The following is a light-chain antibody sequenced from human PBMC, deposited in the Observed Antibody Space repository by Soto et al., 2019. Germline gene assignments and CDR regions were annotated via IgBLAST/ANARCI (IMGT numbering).Light chain of an antibody. CDR2: LNSDGSH. Sequence: QLVLTQSPSASASLGASVKLTCTLSSGHSSYAIAWHQQQPEKGPRFLMKLNSDGSHSKGAGISDRFSGSSSGAERDLTISSLQSEDEADYYCQTWGGDSVMFGGGTQLTVL. CDR1: SGHSSYA. J-gene: IGLJ3*02. CDR3: QTWGGDSVM. V-gene: IGLV4-69*01.